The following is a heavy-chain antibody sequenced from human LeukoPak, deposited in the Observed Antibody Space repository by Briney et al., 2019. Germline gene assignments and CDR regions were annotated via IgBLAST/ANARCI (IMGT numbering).Heavy chain of an antibody. Sequence: SETLSLTCAVYGGSFSGYYWSWIRQPPGKGLEWIGEINHSGSTNYNPSLKSRVTISADMSKNQFSLKLSSVTAADTAVYYCARGPVVVAATPSYYYGMDVWGQGTTVTVSS. CDR2: INHSGST. CDR3: ARGPVVVAATPSYYYGMDV. D-gene: IGHD2-15*01. V-gene: IGHV4-34*01. J-gene: IGHJ6*02. CDR1: GGSFSGYY.